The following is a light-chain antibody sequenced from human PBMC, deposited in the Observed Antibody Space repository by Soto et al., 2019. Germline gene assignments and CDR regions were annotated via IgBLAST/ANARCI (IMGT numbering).Light chain of an antibody. Sequence: QSALTQPPSASGSPGQSVTISCTGTSSDVGGYNYVSWYQQHPGKAPKLMIYEVTKRPSGVPDRFSGSKSDNTASLTVSGLQAENEADYYCSSYAGSNNVVFGGLTKLTVL. J-gene: IGLJ2*01. V-gene: IGLV2-8*01. CDR3: SSYAGSNNVV. CDR1: SSDVGGYNY. CDR2: EVT.